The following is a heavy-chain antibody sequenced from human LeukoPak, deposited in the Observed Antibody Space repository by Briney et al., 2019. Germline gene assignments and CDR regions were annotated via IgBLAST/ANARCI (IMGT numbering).Heavy chain of an antibody. CDR3: AKRWFGELLADY. J-gene: IGHJ4*02. V-gene: IGHV3-23*01. CDR1: GYTFSSYA. Sequence: GGSLRLSCAASGYTFSSYAMSWVPQAPGKGLEWVSAISGSGGSTYYADSVKGRFTISRDNSKNTLYLQMNSLRAEDTAVYYCAKRWFGELLADYWGQGTLVTVSS. D-gene: IGHD3-10*01. CDR2: ISGSGGST.